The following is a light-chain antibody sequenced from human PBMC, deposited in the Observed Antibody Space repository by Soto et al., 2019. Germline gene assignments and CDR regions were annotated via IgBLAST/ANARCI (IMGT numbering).Light chain of an antibody. CDR3: RSYTSISTYV. Sequence: QSVLTQPASVSGSPGQSVTISCTGTSSDVGGYNYVSWYQHHPGEAPKLMIYEVTHRPSGVSNRFSGSKSGNTASLTISGLQAEDQADYSCRSYTSISTYVFGTGTKVT. CDR2: EVT. V-gene: IGLV2-14*01. J-gene: IGLJ1*01. CDR1: SSDVGGYNY.